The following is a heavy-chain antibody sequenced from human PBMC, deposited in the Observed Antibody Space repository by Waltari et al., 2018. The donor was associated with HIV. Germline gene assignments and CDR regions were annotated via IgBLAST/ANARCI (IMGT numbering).Heavy chain of an antibody. CDR3: ARGRGGGGSSGNWFDP. CDR1: GGSISNYF. D-gene: IGHD2-15*01. Sequence: QVQLQESGPGQMKPSETLSLTCTVSGGSISNYFWSWIRQPPGKGLEWLGYNYYSGITNYNPALKVRVTISVDTSKSQFSLKLSSVTAADTAVYYCARGRGGGGSSGNWFDPWGQGTLVTVSS. V-gene: IGHV4-59*01. CDR2: NYYSGIT. J-gene: IGHJ5*02.